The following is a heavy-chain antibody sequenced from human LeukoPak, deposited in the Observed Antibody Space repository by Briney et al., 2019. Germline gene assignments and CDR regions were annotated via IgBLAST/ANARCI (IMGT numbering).Heavy chain of an antibody. CDR1: GFTFSSSW. CDR3: ARGVAGTLDY. Sequence: QTGGSLRLSCAASGFTFSSSWMHWVRQVPGKGQVWVSRLNSDGSSINYADSVKGRFTISRDNAEDTLYLQMNSLRVEDTVVYYCARGVAGTLDYWGQGTLVTVSS. V-gene: IGHV3-74*01. D-gene: IGHD6-19*01. CDR2: LNSDGSSI. J-gene: IGHJ4*02.